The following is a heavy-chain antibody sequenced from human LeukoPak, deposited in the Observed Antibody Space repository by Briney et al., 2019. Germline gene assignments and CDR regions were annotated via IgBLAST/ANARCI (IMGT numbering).Heavy chain of an antibody. Sequence: GGSLRLSCAASGFTFSSYAMSWVRQAPGKGLEWVSVISGSGGSTDYADSVKGRFTISRDNSKNTLYLQMNSLRAEDTAVYYCAKDRYSWYFDLWGRGTLVTVSS. J-gene: IGHJ2*01. CDR2: ISGSGGST. CDR1: GFTFSSYA. V-gene: IGHV3-23*01. CDR3: AKDRYSWYFDL. D-gene: IGHD1-1*01.